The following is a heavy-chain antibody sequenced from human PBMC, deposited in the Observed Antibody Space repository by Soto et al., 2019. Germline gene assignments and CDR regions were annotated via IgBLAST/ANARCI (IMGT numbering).Heavy chain of an antibody. CDR1: GFTFSSYA. J-gene: IGHJ4*02. CDR3: AKDPVHGYGHPVFDY. V-gene: IGHV3-23*01. CDR2: ISGSGGST. Sequence: GGSLRLSGAASGFTFSSYAMSWVRQAPGKGLEWVSAISGSGGSTYYADSVKGRFTISRDNSKNTLYLQMNSLRAEDTAVYYRAKDPVHGYGHPVFDYWGQGTLVTVSS. D-gene: IGHD4-17*01.